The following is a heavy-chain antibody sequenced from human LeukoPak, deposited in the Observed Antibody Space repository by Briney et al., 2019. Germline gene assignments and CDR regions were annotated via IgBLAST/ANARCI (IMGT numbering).Heavy chain of an antibody. CDR2: IIPIFGTA. Sequence: ASVKVSCKASGGTFSSYAISWVRQAPGQGLEWMGRIIPIFGTANYAQKFQGRVTITTDEPTSTAYMALSSLRSEDTAVYYCARAEGSATGRDWGQGTLVTVSS. CDR1: GGTFSSYA. J-gene: IGHJ4*02. D-gene: IGHD1-26*01. V-gene: IGHV1-69*05. CDR3: ARAEGSATGRD.